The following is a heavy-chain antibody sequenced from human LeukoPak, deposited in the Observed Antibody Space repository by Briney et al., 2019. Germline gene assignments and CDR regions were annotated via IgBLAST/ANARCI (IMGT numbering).Heavy chain of an antibody. CDR1: GFTFSSYA. V-gene: IGHV3-30*04. D-gene: IGHD3-22*01. CDR3: ARDKYYANSGSDAFDL. J-gene: IGHJ3*01. CDR2: ISNDGKDK. Sequence: SGGSLRLSWAASGFTFSSYAMSWVRQAPGKGLAWVAVISNDGKDKYHADSVKGRFTVSRDNSKNTLFLQMNSLRAEDTAVYYCARDKYYANSGSDAFDLWGQGTMVTVSS.